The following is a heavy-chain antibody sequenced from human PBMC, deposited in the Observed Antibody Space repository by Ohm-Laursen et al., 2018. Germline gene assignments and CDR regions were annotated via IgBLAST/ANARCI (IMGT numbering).Heavy chain of an antibody. CDR3: ARGDWFDP. V-gene: IGHV4-4*07. Sequence: GTLSLTCTVSGGSISSYYWSWIRQPAGKGLEWIGRVYISGSTNSNPSLKSRVTMSVDTSKNQFSLKLSSVTAADTALYYCARGDWFDPWGQGTLVTVSS. CDR2: VYISGST. J-gene: IGHJ5*02. CDR1: GGSISSYY.